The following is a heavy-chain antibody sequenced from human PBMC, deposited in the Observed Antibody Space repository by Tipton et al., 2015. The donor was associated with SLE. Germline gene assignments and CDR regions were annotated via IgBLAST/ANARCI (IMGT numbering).Heavy chain of an antibody. D-gene: IGHD2-8*01. CDR2: LYTSGTT. J-gene: IGHJ3*02. V-gene: IGHV4-4*08. Sequence: TLSLTCTVSGGSISGHYWSWIRQPPGKGLEWIGYLYTSGTTQYNPSLQRRVSISVDTPKNQISLKLNSVTAADTAVYYCARVGVITPDAFDIWGEGTMVTVSS. CDR1: GGSISGHY. CDR3: ARVGVITPDAFDI.